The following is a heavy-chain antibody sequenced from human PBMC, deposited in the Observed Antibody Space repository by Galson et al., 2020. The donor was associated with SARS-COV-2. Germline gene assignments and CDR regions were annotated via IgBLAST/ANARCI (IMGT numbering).Heavy chain of an antibody. CDR3: ARSPLSVLLWSAVGRNSRAFDI. CDR1: GGSISSGDYY. D-gene: IGHD3-10*01. CDR2: IYYSGST. V-gene: IGHV4-30-4*01. Sequence: SEPLSLTCTVSGGSISSGDYYWSWIRQPPGKGLEWIGYIYYSGSTYYNPSLKSRVTISVDTSKNQFSLKLSSVTAADTAVYYCARSPLSVLLWSAVGRNSRAFDIWGQGTMVTVSS. J-gene: IGHJ3*02.